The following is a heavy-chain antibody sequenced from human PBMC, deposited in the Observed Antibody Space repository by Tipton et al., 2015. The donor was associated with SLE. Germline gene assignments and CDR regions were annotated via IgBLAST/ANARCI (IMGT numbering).Heavy chain of an antibody. Sequence: TLSLTCTVSGGSISSYYWSWIRQPPGKGLEWIGYIYYSGSTNYNPSLKSRVTISVDTSKNQFSLKLSSVTAADTAVYCCARVRGGWPDYWGQGTLVTVSS. CDR1: GGSISSYY. J-gene: IGHJ4*02. CDR3: ARVRGGWPDY. D-gene: IGHD6-19*01. CDR2: IYYSGST. V-gene: IGHV4-59*01.